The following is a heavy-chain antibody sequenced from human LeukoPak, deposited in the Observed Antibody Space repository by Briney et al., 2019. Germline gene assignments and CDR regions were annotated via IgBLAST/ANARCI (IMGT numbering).Heavy chain of an antibody. V-gene: IGHV3-30-3*01. CDR1: GFTFSNYA. CDR3: ARDQRGTYTLSST. J-gene: IGHJ5*02. CDR2: MSFDGSDK. D-gene: IGHD6-19*01. Sequence: GRSLRLSCAASGFTFSNYAMHWVRQAPGKGLEWVAFMSFDGSDKYYADSVKGRFTISRDNSKNTLYLQMNSLRFEDTAVYYCARDQRGTYTLSSTWGQGTLVTVSS.